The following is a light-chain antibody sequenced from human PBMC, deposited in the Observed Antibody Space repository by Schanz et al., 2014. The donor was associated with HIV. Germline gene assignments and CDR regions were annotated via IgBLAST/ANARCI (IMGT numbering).Light chain of an antibody. CDR1: QSISNH. CDR3: QQYGSSPGYT. CDR2: AAS. Sequence: DIQMTQSPSSLSASVGDRVTITCRASQSISNHLNWYQQKPGKAPKLLIYAASSLQSGVPPRFSGSGSGTDFTLTISSLQPEDFAVYYCQQYGSSPGYTFGQGTKLEIK. J-gene: IGKJ2*01. V-gene: IGKV1-39*01.